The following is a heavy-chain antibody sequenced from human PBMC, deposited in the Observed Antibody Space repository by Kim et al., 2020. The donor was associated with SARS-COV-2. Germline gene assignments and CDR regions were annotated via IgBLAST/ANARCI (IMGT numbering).Heavy chain of an antibody. J-gene: IGHJ4*02. CDR2: IYYSGST. V-gene: IGHV4-31*03. D-gene: IGHD3-3*01. CDR3: ARVTKIFGVVASGFDY. Sequence: SETLSLTCTVSGGSISSGGYYWSWIRQHPGKGLEWIGYIYYSGSTYYNPSLKSRVTISVDTSKNQFSLKLSSVTAADTAVYYCARVTKIFGVVASGFDYWGQGTLVTVSS. CDR1: GGSISSGGYY.